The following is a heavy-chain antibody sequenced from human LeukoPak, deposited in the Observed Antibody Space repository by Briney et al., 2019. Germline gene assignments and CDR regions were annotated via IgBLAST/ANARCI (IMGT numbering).Heavy chain of an antibody. CDR2: IPTDDNPT. J-gene: IGHJ4*02. Sequence: GGSLRLSCAASGFAFSNFVIHWGRQAPGNGLVWVSRIPTDDNPTNYADFVQGRFTISRDNAKNTVYLQMNNLGAEDTAAYYCARDHYFKIASWGQGTLVTVSS. CDR3: ARDHYFKIAS. CDR1: GFAFSNFV. D-gene: IGHD2/OR15-2a*01. V-gene: IGHV3-74*01.